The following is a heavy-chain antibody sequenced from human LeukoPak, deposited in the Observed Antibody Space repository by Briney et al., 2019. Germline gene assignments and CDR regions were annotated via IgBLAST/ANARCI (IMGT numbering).Heavy chain of an antibody. CDR3: TRVLVAGNRRYYYYYGMDV. Sequence: GGSLRLSCTASGFTFGDYAMSWFRQAPGKGLEWVGFIRSKAYGGTTEYAASVKGRFTISRDVSKSIAYLQMNSLKTEDTAVYYCTRVLVAGNRRYYYYYGMDVWGQGTTVTVSS. CDR1: GFTFGDYA. V-gene: IGHV3-49*03. J-gene: IGHJ6*02. CDR2: IRSKAYGGTT. D-gene: IGHD6-19*01.